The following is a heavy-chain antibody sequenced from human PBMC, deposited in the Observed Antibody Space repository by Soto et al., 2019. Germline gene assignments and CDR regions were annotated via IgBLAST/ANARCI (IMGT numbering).Heavy chain of an antibody. V-gene: IGHV1-3*01. CDR1: GYTFTSYA. CDR2: INAGNGNT. J-gene: IGHJ4*02. Sequence: ASVKVSCKASGYTFTSYAMHWVRQAPGQRLEWMGWINAGNGNTKYSQKFQGRVTITRDTSASTAYMELSSLRSEDTAVYYCARGPLYDSSGYYYFDYWGQGTLVTVSS. D-gene: IGHD3-22*01. CDR3: ARGPLYDSSGYYYFDY.